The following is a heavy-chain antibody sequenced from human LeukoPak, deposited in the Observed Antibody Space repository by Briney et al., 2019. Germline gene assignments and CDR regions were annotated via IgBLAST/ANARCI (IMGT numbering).Heavy chain of an antibody. CDR3: AKGRTETGTLVLDY. CDR1: GFTFSSYW. CDR2: ISGSGDNT. J-gene: IGHJ4*02. D-gene: IGHD6-13*01. V-gene: IGHV3-23*01. Sequence: GGSLRLSCAASGFTFSSYWMSWVRQAPGKGLEWVSGISGSGDNTYYADSVRGRLSISRDNSKNTLFLQVNSLRVEDTAVYYCAKGRTETGTLVLDYWGQGTLVTVSS.